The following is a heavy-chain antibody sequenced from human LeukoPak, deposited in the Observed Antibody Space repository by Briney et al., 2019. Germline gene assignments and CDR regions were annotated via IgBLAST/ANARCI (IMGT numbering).Heavy chain of an antibody. D-gene: IGHD3-22*01. CDR3: AKDSRAALYYYDSSGYYSR. V-gene: IGHV3-23*01. Sequence: GGSLRLSCAPSGYTFSIYPVSGVRDAPGRGLECVSAICGSGGSTYSAASVKGRSTISRDNSKNTLHLQMSILRAEDTAVYYCAKDSRAALYYYDSSGYYSRWGQGTLVTVSS. CDR2: ICGSGGST. CDR1: GYTFSIYP. J-gene: IGHJ4*02.